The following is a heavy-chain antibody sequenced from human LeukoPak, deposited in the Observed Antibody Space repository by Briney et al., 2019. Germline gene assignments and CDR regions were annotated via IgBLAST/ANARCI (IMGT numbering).Heavy chain of an antibody. D-gene: IGHD3-22*01. CDR3: PRARPMIVLADAFDI. J-gene: IGHJ3*02. CDR1: GFTFSRYA. V-gene: IGHV3-30*04. Sequence: GGSLRLFCAASGFTFSRYAMHLVRQAARKRLEWVAVISYDGSNKYYADSVKGRFPISRDNSKNTLYLQMNSLRAEDTAMYSCPRARPMIVLADAFDIWGQETTVTVSS. CDR2: ISYDGSNK.